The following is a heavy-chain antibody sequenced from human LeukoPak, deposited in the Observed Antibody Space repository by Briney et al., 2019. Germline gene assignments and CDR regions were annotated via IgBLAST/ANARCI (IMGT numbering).Heavy chain of an antibody. Sequence: GGSLRLSCAAAGFTFSDYYMSWIRQAPGKGLEWVSAISGSGGSTYYADSVKGRFTISRDNSKNTLYLQMNSLRAEDTAVYYCAKALPEIYYDSSGYYSLGYWGQGTLVTVSS. J-gene: IGHJ4*02. CDR2: ISGSGGST. V-gene: IGHV3-23*01. D-gene: IGHD3-22*01. CDR1: GFTFSDYY. CDR3: AKALPEIYYDSSGYYSLGY.